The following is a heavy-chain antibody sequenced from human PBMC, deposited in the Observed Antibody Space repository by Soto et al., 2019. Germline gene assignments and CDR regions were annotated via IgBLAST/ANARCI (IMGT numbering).Heavy chain of an antibody. D-gene: IGHD6-13*01. CDR3: ASYSSSWTGFDY. Sequence: PSETLSLTCNVSGGSISSYYWSWIRQPPGKGLEWIGYIYYSGSTNYNPSLKSRVTISVDTSKNQFSLKLSSVTAADTAVYYCASYSSSWTGFDYWGQGTLVTVSS. CDR1: GGSISSYY. J-gene: IGHJ4*02. V-gene: IGHV4-59*01. CDR2: IYYSGST.